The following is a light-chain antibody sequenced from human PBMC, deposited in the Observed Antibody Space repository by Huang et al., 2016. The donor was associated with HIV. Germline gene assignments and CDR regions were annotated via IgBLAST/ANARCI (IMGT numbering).Light chain of an antibody. CDR3: QQRSNWPA. CDR2: DAS. J-gene: IGKJ4*01. V-gene: IGKV3-11*01. Sequence: EIVLTQSPATLSLSPGERATLSCRASQTVSTYLAWYQQQPGQAPRRLIYDASNRATGIPARFSGSGSGTDFTLTISSLEPEDFAVYYCQQRSNWPAFGGGTKVEIK. CDR1: QTVSTY.